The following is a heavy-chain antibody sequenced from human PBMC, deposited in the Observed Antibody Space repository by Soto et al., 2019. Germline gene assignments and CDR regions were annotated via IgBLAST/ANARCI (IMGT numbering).Heavy chain of an antibody. CDR1: GFTFSSYA. CDR3: AKESGSSSWYPPYFQH. CDR2: ISGSGGST. D-gene: IGHD6-13*01. J-gene: IGHJ1*01. Sequence: EVQLLESGGGLVQPGGSLRLSCAASGFTFSSYAMSWVRQAPGKGLEWVSAISGSGGSTYYADSVKGRFTISRDNSKNTLYLQMNSRRAEDTAVYYCAKESGSSSWYPPYFQHWGQGTLVTVSS. V-gene: IGHV3-23*01.